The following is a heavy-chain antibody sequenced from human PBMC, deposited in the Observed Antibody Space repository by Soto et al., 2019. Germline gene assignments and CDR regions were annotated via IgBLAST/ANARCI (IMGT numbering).Heavy chain of an antibody. D-gene: IGHD5-12*01. V-gene: IGHV1-18*01. CDR3: ARAQWLQLRNNWFDP. J-gene: IGHJ5*02. Sequence: ASVKVSCKASGYTFTSYGISWVRQAPGQGLEWMGWISAYNGNTNYAQKLQGRVTMTTDTSTSTAYMELRSLRSDDTAVYYCARAQWLQLRNNWFDPWGQGTLVTVSS. CDR2: ISAYNGNT. CDR1: GYTFTSYG.